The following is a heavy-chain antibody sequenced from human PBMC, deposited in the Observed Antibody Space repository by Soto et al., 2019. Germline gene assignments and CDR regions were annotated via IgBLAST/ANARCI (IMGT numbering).Heavy chain of an antibody. CDR3: ASDYDYIWGSPNDAFDI. J-gene: IGHJ3*02. V-gene: IGHV3-74*01. Sequence: GGSLRLSCAASGFTFSTYWMHWVRQAPGKGLVWVSRISRDDGSTSYADSVKGRFSISRDNAKNTLYLQMNSLRVEDTAVYYCASDYDYIWGSPNDAFDIWGQGTMVTVSS. CDR1: GFTFSTYW. D-gene: IGHD3-16*01. CDR2: ISRDDGST.